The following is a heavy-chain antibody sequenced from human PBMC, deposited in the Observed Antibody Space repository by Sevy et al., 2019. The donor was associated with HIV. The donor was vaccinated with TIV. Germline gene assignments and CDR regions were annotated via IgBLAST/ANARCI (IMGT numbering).Heavy chain of an antibody. CDR3: AGVSLAVLWGGMDV. CDR1: GGSISSYY. CDR2: IYYSGST. Sequence: SETLSLTCTVSGGSISSYYWSWIRQPPGKGLEWIGYIYYSGSTNYNPSLKSRVTISVDRSKNQFSLKLRSVTAADTAGYYCAGVSLAVLWGGMDVWGQGTTVTVSS. D-gene: IGHD3-10*01. J-gene: IGHJ6*02. V-gene: IGHV4-59*01.